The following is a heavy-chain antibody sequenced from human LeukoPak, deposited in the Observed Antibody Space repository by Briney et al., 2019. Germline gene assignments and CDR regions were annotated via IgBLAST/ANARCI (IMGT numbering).Heavy chain of an antibody. CDR3: VKDAPNGSIDH. D-gene: IGHD2/OR15-2a*01. J-gene: IGHJ4*02. CDR2: ITPNSGGV. CDR1: GFTFDNYV. V-gene: IGHV3-9*01. Sequence: PGRYLRLSCAASGFTFDNYVMHWVHLVPGKALEAVSSITPNSGGVGYAASVKGRFTISRDNARNSLYLQMNSLKAEDTALYYCVKDAPNGSIDHWGQGTLVTVSS.